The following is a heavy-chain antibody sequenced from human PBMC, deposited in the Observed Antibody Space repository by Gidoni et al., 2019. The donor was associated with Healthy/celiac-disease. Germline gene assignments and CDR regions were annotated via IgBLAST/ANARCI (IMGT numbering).Heavy chain of an antibody. CDR1: GGSFSGYY. CDR2: INHSGST. D-gene: IGHD2-15*01. V-gene: IGHV4-34*01. CDR3: ARGGRQVVVVAATTDAFDI. Sequence: QVQLQQWGAGLLKPSETLSLTCAVYGGSFSGYYWSWIRQPPGKGLEWIGEINHSGSTNYNPSLKSRVTISVDTSKNQFSLKLSSVTAADTAVYYCARGGRQVVVVAATTDAFDIWGQGTMVTVSS. J-gene: IGHJ3*02.